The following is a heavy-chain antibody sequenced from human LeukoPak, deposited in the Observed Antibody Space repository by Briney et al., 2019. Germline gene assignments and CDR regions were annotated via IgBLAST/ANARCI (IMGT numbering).Heavy chain of an antibody. J-gene: IGHJ4*02. Sequence: GGSRRLSCAASGFTFSSYSMNWVRQAPGKGLEWVSSISSSSSYIYYADSVKGRFTISRDNAKNSLYLQMNSLRAEDTAVYYCARDPYYDSSGLDYWGQGTLVTVSS. CDR1: GFTFSSYS. V-gene: IGHV3-21*01. D-gene: IGHD3-22*01. CDR3: ARDPYYDSSGLDY. CDR2: ISSSSSYI.